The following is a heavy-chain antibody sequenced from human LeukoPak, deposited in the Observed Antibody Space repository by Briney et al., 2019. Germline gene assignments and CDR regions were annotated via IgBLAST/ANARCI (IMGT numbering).Heavy chain of an antibody. D-gene: IGHD2-21*01. CDR2: IKQDVRET. J-gene: IGHJ4*02. CDR1: AFTFSNYW. Sequence: GPSLTLACSASAFTFSNYWISWVRQAPGKGLKYVANIKQDVRETSYVDSVKGRLTISRDNAKSSLYLQMKRLRVEDTAVYCCARDEGIMFFDNWGQGTLVTVYS. V-gene: IGHV3-7*01. CDR3: ARDEGIMFFDN.